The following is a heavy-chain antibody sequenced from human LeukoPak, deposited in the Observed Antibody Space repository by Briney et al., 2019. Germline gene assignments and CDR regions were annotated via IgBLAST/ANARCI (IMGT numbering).Heavy chain of an antibody. J-gene: IGHJ6*03. CDR3: AHSLIGGQRWLQLIPYYYYYMDV. CDR1: GFSLSTSGVG. Sequence: SGPTLVNPTQTLTLTCTFSGFSLSTSGVGVGWIRQPPGKALEWLALIYWDDDKRYSPSLKSRLTITKDTSKNQVVLTMTNMDPVDTATYYCAHSLIGGQRWLQLIPYYYYYMDVWGKGTTVTVSS. CDR2: IYWDDDK. D-gene: IGHD5-24*01. V-gene: IGHV2-5*02.